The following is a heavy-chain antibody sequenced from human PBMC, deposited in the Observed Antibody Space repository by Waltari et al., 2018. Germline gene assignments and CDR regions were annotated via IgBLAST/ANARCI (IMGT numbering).Heavy chain of an antibody. CDR1: GFTFSSYG. Sequence: QVQLVESGGGVVQPGRSLRLSCAASGFTFSSYGMHWVRQAPGKGLDGVAVIWYDGSNKYYADSVKGRFTISRDNSKNTLYLQMNSLRAEDTAVYYCAKAAIRFSHMDVWGKGTTVTVSS. V-gene: IGHV3-30*18. D-gene: IGHD3-3*01. CDR3: AKAAIRFSHMDV. J-gene: IGHJ6*03. CDR2: IWYDGSNK.